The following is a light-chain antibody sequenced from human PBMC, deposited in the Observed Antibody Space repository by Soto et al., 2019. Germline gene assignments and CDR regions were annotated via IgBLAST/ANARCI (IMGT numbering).Light chain of an antibody. Sequence: EIVLTQSPVTLSFSPGERSTLSCRASQSVSSSYLAWYQQKPGQAPRLLIYGASSRATGIPDRFSGSGSGTDFTLTISRLEPEDFAVYYCQRYGSSPRTFGQGTKVDIK. V-gene: IGKV3-20*01. J-gene: IGKJ1*01. CDR3: QRYGSSPRT. CDR1: QSVSSSY. CDR2: GAS.